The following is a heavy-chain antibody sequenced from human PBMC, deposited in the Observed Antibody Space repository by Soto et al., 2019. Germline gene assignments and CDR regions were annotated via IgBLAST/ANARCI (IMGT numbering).Heavy chain of an antibody. CDR3: ARPGLYCSGGSCYSDY. CDR1: GFTFSSYS. D-gene: IGHD2-15*01. J-gene: IGHJ4*02. Sequence: EVQLVESGGGLVQPGGSLRLSCAASGFTFSSYSMNWVRQAPGKGLEWVSYISSSSSTIYYADSVKGRFTISRDNAKNSLYLQMNSLRAEDTAVYYCARPGLYCSGGSCYSDYWGQETLVTVSS. V-gene: IGHV3-48*01. CDR2: ISSSSSTI.